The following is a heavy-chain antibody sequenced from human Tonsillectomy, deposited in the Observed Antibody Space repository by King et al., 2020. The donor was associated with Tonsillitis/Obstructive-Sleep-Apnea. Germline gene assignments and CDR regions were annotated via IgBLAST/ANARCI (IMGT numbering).Heavy chain of an antibody. CDR1: GITFSSYD. J-gene: IGHJ4*02. CDR3: AKAMVQGIIITIFDY. Sequence: VQLVESGGGLVQPGGSLRLSCAASGITFSSYDMSWVRQAPGEGLEWVSTISGCGGSTYYADSVKGRFTIARDNSKNTLYLQMNSLRAEDTAVYYCAKAMVQGIIITIFDYWGQGTLVTVSS. CDR2: ISGCGGST. V-gene: IGHV3-23*04. D-gene: IGHD3-10*01.